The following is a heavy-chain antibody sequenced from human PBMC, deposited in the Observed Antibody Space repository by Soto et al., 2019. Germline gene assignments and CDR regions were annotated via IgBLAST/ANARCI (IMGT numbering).Heavy chain of an antibody. V-gene: IGHV4-39*01. CDR3: VSDYGDYVRPWSF. CDR1: GASISGSSFH. D-gene: IGHD4-17*01. J-gene: IGHJ1*01. CDR2: LSSSGDT. Sequence: PSETLSLTCTVSGASISGSSFHWGWIRQPPGKGLEWIGSLSSSGDTYYSPSLTNRASLSFDTSETPLSLKLTSVAAGDTAIYYCVSDYGDYVRPWSFWGQGILVTVSS.